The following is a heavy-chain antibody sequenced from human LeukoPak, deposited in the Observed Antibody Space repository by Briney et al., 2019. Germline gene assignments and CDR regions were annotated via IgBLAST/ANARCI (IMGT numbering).Heavy chain of an antibody. V-gene: IGHV3-48*04. CDR3: ARWLFNGDYFDY. CDR2: ISSSGSTI. D-gene: IGHD3-22*01. J-gene: IGHJ4*02. Sequence: GGSLRLSCAASGFTFSSYAMSWVRQAPGKGLEWVSYISSSGSTIYYADSVKGRFTISRDNAKNSLYLQMNSLRAEDTAVYYCARWLFNGDYFDYWGQGTLVTVSS. CDR1: GFTFSSYA.